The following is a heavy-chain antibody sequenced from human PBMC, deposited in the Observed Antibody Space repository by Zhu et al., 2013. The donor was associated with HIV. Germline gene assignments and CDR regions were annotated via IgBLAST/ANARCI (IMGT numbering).Heavy chain of an antibody. CDR1: GYTFTGYY. V-gene: IGHV1-2*02. J-gene: IGHJ4*02. D-gene: IGHD3-10*01. CDR3: AREDPPGSGELFWGY. Sequence: QVQLVQSGAEVKKPGASVKVSCKASGYTFTGYYIHWVRQAPGQGLEWMGWINPNSGGTKYTQKFQGRVTMTRDTSISTAYMDLSRLTSDDTAVYYCAREDPPGSGELFWGYWGQGTLLTVSS. CDR2: INPNSGGT.